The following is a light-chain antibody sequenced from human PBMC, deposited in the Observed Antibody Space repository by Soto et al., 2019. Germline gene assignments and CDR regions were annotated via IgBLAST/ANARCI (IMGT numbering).Light chain of an antibody. CDR1: SGHSNYA. Sequence: QLVLTQSPSASASLGASVKLTCTLSSGHSNYAIAWHQQQPEKGPRHLMKLSRDGSHSKGDGIPNRFSGSSSGAERYLTISSLQSEDEADYSCQTWGTGIVIFGGGTKLTVL. J-gene: IGLJ2*01. V-gene: IGLV4-69*01. CDR2: LSRDGSH. CDR3: QTWGTGIVI.